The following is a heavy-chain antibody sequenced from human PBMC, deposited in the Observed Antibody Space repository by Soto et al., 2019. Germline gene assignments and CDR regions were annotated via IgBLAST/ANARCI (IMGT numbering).Heavy chain of an antibody. CDR2: IWYDGSNK. D-gene: IGHD6-13*01. V-gene: IGHV3-33*01. J-gene: IGHJ4*02. CDR3: ARIGIAPGHPLDY. Sequence: QVQLVESGGGVVQPGRSLRLSCAASGFTFSSYGMHWVRQAPGKGLEWVAIIWYDGSNKYYADSVKGRFTISRDNSKNTLYLQMNSLRAEDTAVYYCARIGIAPGHPLDYWGQGTLVTVSS. CDR1: GFTFSSYG.